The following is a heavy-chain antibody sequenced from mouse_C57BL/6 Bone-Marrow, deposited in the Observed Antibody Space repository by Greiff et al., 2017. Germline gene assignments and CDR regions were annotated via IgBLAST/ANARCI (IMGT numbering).Heavy chain of an antibody. CDR3: TSYNYSSSYFDY. CDR1: GYNITDDC. J-gene: IGHJ2*01. D-gene: IGHD1-1*01. Sequence: VQLQQPGAELVRPGASVKLSCTASGYNITDDCMHWVKQRPGQGLEWIGWIDPENGDTEYASKFQGKATITVDTSSNTAYLQLSSLTSADAAFYYCTSYNYSSSYFDYWGQGTTLTVSA. CDR2: IDPENGDT. V-gene: IGHV14-4*01.